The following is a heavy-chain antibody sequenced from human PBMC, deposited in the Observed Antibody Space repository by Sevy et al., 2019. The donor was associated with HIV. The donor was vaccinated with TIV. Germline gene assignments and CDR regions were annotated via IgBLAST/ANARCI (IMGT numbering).Heavy chain of an antibody. CDR3: ARTYYYGSGSQDY. D-gene: IGHD3-10*01. CDR2: ISYDGSNK. CDR1: GFTFSSYA. Sequence: GGSLRLSCAASGFTFSSYAMHWVRQAPGKGLEWVAVISYDGSNKYYAGSVKGRFTISRDNSKNTLYLQMNSLRAEDTAVYYCARTYYYGSGSQDYWGQGTLVTVSS. J-gene: IGHJ4*02. V-gene: IGHV3-30-3*01.